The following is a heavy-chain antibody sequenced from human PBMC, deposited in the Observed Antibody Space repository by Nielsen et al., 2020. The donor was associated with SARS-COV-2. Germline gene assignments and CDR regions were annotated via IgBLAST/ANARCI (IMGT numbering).Heavy chain of an antibody. CDR1: EFTVSNNY. CDR3: ARLDSSGYYWHFDY. Sequence: GESLKISCAASEFTVSNNYMSWVRQAPRKGLEWVSVIYSGGSTYYADSVKGRFTISRDNSKNTLYLQMNSLRAEDTAVYYCARLDSSGYYWHFDYWGQGTLVTVSS. V-gene: IGHV3-53*01. J-gene: IGHJ4*02. CDR2: IYSGGST. D-gene: IGHD3-22*01.